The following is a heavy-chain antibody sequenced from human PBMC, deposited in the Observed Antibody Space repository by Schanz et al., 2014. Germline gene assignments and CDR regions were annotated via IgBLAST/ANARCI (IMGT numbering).Heavy chain of an antibody. J-gene: IGHJ4*02. V-gene: IGHV3-30*03. CDR3: ARGGPAYYFDD. CDR2: VSSDGNND. Sequence: VQLVESGGGVVQPGRSLRLSCAASGFTFSTHAMHWVRQAPGKGLEWVALVSSDGNNDYYTDSVKGRFTISRDNSKNTLYLQMNSLRAEDTAVYYCARGGPAYYFDDWGQGTLVTVSS. CDR1: GFTFSTHA.